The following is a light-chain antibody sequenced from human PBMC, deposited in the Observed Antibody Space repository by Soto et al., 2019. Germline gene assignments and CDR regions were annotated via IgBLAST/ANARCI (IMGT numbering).Light chain of an antibody. J-gene: IGKJ1*01. Sequence: TLSLSSLSASMGAQIIITCRERRVVGSDVSSYQQNPGQAPKLLIYAPSHWYTGVPARFSGSRSGTEFPLSISSLEPEDFAFYYCLQYYGDSWTFGQGTKVDTK. CDR3: LQYYGDSWT. CDR2: APS. V-gene: IGKV1-17*01. CDR1: RVVGSD.